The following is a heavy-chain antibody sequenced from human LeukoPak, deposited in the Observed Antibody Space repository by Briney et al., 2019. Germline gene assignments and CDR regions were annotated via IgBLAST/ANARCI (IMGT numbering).Heavy chain of an antibody. Sequence: SESLSLTCAVYGGSFSGYYWSWIRQPPGKGLEWIGEINHSGSTNYNPSLKSRVTMSADTSKNQFSLKLSSVTAADMAVYYCARDYSEGVVMTNWFDPWGQGTLVTVSS. D-gene: IGHD3-3*01. CDR3: ARDYSEGVVMTNWFDP. CDR1: GGSFSGYY. V-gene: IGHV4-34*01. CDR2: INHSGST. J-gene: IGHJ5*02.